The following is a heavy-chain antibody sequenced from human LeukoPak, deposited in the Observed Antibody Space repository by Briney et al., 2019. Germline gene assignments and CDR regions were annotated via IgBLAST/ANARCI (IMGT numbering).Heavy chain of an antibody. V-gene: IGHV3-53*01. Sequence: PGGSLRLSCVASGFSVSSVYMTWVRQAPGKGLEWVSVIYSGGSTYYADSVKGRLTISRDNSKNTLYLQANSLRAEDTAVYYCAPGPGYGELSENWFDPWGQGTLVTVSS. CDR1: GFSVSSVY. D-gene: IGHD3-10*01. CDR2: IYSGGST. CDR3: APGPGYGELSENWFDP. J-gene: IGHJ5*02.